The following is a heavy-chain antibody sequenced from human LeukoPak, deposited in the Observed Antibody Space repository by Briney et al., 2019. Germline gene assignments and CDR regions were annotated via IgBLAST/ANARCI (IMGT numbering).Heavy chain of an antibody. CDR3: ARAVGTYYYGSGSHLAFDP. V-gene: IGHV1-69*13. D-gene: IGHD3-10*01. CDR1: GGTFSSYA. J-gene: IGHJ5*02. CDR2: IIPIFGTA. Sequence: ASVKVSCKASGGTFSSYAISWVRQAPGQGLEWMGGIIPIFGTANYAQKFQGRVTITADESTSTAYMELSSLRSEDTAVYYCARAVGTYYYGSGSHLAFDPWGQGTLVTVSS.